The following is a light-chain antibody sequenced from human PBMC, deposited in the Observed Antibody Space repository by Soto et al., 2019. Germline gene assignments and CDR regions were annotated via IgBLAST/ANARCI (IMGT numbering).Light chain of an antibody. V-gene: IGLV2-14*01. CDR2: DVT. J-gene: IGLJ2*01. CDR1: SSDVGGYNY. Sequence: QSVLTQPASVSGSPGQSITISCTGTSSDVGGYNYVSWYQLHLGKAPKLVIYDVTYRPSGVSNRFSGSKSGNTASLTISGLQAEDESDYYCSSYTSTNTVLFGGGTKLTVL. CDR3: SSYTSTNTVL.